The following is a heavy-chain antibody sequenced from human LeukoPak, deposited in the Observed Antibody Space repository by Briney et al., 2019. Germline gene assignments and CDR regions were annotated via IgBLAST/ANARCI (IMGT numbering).Heavy chain of an antibody. CDR2: ISGSGGST. Sequence: PGGSLRLSCAASGFTFISYAMSWVRQAPGKGLEWVSAISGSGGSTYYADSVKGRFTISRDNSKNTLYLQMNSLRAEDTAVYSCAKREDYYGSGSYYNAASDYWGQGTLVTVSS. CDR1: GFTFISYA. D-gene: IGHD3-10*01. V-gene: IGHV3-23*01. J-gene: IGHJ4*02. CDR3: AKREDYYGSGSYYNAASDY.